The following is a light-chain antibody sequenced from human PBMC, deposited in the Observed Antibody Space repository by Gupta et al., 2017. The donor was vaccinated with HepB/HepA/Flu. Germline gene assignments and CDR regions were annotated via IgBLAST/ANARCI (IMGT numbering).Light chain of an antibody. CDR1: NIGSKS. CDR2: YDS. V-gene: IGLV3-21*04. Sequence: SYVLTQPPSVSVAPGKTARITCGGNNIGSKSVHWYQQKPGQAPVLVIYYDSDRPSGIPERFSGSNSGNTATLTISRVEAGDEAVYYCQVWDSSSDHPVVFGGGTKLTVL. J-gene: IGLJ2*01. CDR3: QVWDSSSDHPVV.